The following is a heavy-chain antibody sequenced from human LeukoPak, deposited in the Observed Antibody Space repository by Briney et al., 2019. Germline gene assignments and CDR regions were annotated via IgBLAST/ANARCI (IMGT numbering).Heavy chain of an antibody. V-gene: IGHV1-69*02. Sequence: SVKVSCKASGGTFSSYTISWVRQAPGQGLEWMGRIIPILGIANYAQKFQGRVTITADKSTSTAYMELSSLRSEDTAVYYCARGMVAATIYYYYYGMDVWGQGTTATVSS. CDR3: ARGMVAATIYYYYYGMDV. CDR1: GGTFSSYT. D-gene: IGHD2-15*01. CDR2: IIPILGIA. J-gene: IGHJ6*02.